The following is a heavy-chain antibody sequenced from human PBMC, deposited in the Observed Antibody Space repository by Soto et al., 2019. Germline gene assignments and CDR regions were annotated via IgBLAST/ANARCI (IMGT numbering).Heavy chain of an antibody. CDR2: INGDGSSR. CDR3: LRDGGHRGDH. J-gene: IGHJ4*02. CDR1: GFTFGNYW. V-gene: IGHV3-74*01. Sequence: EVQLVESGGGFIQTGGSLRLACAASGFTFGNYWMHWVRQTPGKGLVWVSSINGDGSSRSYADSVEGRFTVSRDSASNTLHLQMNSLRDEDTGGYYCLRDGGHRGDHWGQGTLVTVAS. D-gene: IGHD3-10*01.